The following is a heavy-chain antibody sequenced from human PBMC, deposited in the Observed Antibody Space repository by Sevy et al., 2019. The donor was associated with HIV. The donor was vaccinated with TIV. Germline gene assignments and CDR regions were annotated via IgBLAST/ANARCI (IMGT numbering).Heavy chain of an antibody. J-gene: IGHJ6*02. CDR2: ISYDGSNK. Sequence: GGSLRLSYAASGFTFSSYGMHWVRQAPGKGLEWVAVISYDGSNKYYADSVKGRFTISRDNSKNTLYLQMNSLRAEDTAGYYCAKDLYYGSGSSALDVWGQGTTVTVSS. CDR3: AKDLYYGSGSSALDV. V-gene: IGHV3-30*18. CDR1: GFTFSSYG. D-gene: IGHD3-10*01.